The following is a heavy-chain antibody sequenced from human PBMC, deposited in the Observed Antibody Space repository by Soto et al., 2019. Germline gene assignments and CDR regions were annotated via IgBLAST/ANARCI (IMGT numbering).Heavy chain of an antibody. V-gene: IGHV4-31*03. CDR3: ASVPDSYDISGYFEP. J-gene: IGHJ5*02. Sequence: QVQLQESGPGLVKPSQTLSLTCTVSGGSISSGGYFWSWIRQRPGKGLEWIGNMSYSGPNHYNPSLKSRATMSVDTPENQFLLKLRSVTAAATAVYFCASVPDSYDISGYFEPWGQGTLVTVSS. CDR2: MSYSGPN. D-gene: IGHD3-22*01. CDR1: GGSISSGGYF.